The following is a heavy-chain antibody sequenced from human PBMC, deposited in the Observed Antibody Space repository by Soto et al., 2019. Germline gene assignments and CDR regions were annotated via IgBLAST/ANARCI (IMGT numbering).Heavy chain of an antibody. CDR1: GFTFSNSW. V-gene: IGHV3-74*01. CDR3: VKVLVRGGGVPRFYFDS. J-gene: IGHJ4*02. CDR2: INADRTST. D-gene: IGHD3-10*01. Sequence: PGGSLRLSCAASGFTFSNSWMHWVRHVSGKGLEWVSRINADRTSTSYADSVKCRFTISRDNAKNTLYLHVNSLRAADTAVYYCVKVLVRGGGVPRFYFDSWGQGALVTVSS.